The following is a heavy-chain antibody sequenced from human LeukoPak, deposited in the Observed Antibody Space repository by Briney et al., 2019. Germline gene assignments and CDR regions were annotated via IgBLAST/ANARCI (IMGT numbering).Heavy chain of an antibody. V-gene: IGHV3-7*01. CDR3: ARGVVVAPRSAFDI. J-gene: IGHJ3*02. CDR2: IKQDGSEK. Sequence: GGSLRLSCAASGFTFSSYWMSWVRQAPGKGLEWVANIKQDGSEKYYVDSVKGRFTISRDNAKNSLSLQMNSLRVEDTAVYYCARGVVVAPRSAFDIWGQGTMVTVSS. CDR1: GFTFSSYW. D-gene: IGHD2-2*01.